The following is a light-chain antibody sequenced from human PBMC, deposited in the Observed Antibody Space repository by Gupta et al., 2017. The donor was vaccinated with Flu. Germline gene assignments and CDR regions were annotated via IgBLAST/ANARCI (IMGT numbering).Light chain of an antibody. CDR2: GET. CDR1: QDINIF. V-gene: IGKV1-33*01. CDR3: QQYKKVPVT. Sequence: EIQMTQSPSSLSASVGGRVTLTCQASQDINIFLNWYQQKPGKAPILLIYGETKLETGVPSRFSAGGSGTYFTTISSSLQADDVATYYCQQYKKVPVTFGGGTKVEIK. J-gene: IGKJ4*01.